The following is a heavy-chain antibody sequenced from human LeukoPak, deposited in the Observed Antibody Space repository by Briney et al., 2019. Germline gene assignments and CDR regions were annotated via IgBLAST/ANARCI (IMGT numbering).Heavy chain of an antibody. CDR2: ISSSGSTI. CDR3: ARGRCTGGRCHSLSVGYMDV. J-gene: IGHJ6*03. CDR1: GFTFSSYE. D-gene: IGHD2-15*01. Sequence: PGGSLRLSCAASGFTFSSYEMNWVRQAPGRGLEWVAYISSSGSTIYYADSGKGRFTISRDNDKNSLYLQMNSLRAEDTAVYYCARGRCTGGRCHSLSVGYMDVWGKGTTVTVSS. V-gene: IGHV3-48*03.